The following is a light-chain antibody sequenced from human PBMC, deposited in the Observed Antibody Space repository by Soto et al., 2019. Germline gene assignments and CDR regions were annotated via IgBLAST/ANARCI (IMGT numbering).Light chain of an antibody. V-gene: IGKV3-20*01. J-gene: IGKJ1*01. CDR1: QSVSSNF. CDR3: HQYGTSPST. Sequence: ILLTHTPSTLSLSPGEKATLSCRASQSVSSNFLAWYQQKPGQAPRLLIYGASNRATGIPDRISGSGSGTDFTLTISRLEPEDFAVYYCHQYGTSPSTFGQGTKVDIK. CDR2: GAS.